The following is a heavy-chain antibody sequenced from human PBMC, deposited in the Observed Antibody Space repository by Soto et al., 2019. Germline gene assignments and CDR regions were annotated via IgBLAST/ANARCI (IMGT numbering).Heavy chain of an antibody. Sequence: QVQLVQSGAEVKKPGSSVKVSCKASGGTFSSYAISWVRQAPGQGLEWMGGIIPIFGTANYAQRFQGRVTITADESTSTAYMELSSLRSEDTAVYYCASRLLAAAGQGYFDYWGQGTLVTVSS. CDR3: ASRLLAAAGQGYFDY. CDR1: GGTFSSYA. J-gene: IGHJ4*02. CDR2: IIPIFGTA. V-gene: IGHV1-69*01. D-gene: IGHD6-13*01.